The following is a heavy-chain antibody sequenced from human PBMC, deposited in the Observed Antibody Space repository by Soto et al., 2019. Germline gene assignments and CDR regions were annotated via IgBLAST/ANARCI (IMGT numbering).Heavy chain of an antibody. D-gene: IGHD3-10*01. CDR2: IYYSGST. J-gene: IGHJ4*02. Sequence: SETLSLTCTVSGGSISSYYWSWIRQPPGKGLEWIGYIYYSGSTNYNPSLKSRVTISVDTSKNQFSLKLSSVTAADTAVYYCARNYDSGSYDYWGQGTLVTVSS. CDR1: GGSISSYY. V-gene: IGHV4-59*01. CDR3: ARNYDSGSYDY.